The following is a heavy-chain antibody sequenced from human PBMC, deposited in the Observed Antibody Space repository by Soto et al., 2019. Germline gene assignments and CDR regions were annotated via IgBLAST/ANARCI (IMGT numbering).Heavy chain of an antibody. CDR1: GYRFTDYY. J-gene: IGHJ1*01. CDR2: IYPGDSDA. Sequence: GESLKISCKASGYRFTDYYIAWVRQMPGKGLEWMGVIYPGDSDARYSPSFQGQVTISADKSITTTYLQWSSLKASDTAIYYCVRPEGNWYKYFQHWGRGTLVTVSS. CDR3: VRPEGNWYKYFQH. V-gene: IGHV5-51*01. D-gene: IGHD6-13*01.